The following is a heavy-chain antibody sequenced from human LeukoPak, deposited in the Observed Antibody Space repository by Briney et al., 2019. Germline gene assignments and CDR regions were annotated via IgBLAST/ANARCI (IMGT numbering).Heavy chain of an antibody. D-gene: IGHD1-26*01. V-gene: IGHV3-30*02. J-gene: IGHJ4*02. CDR3: ASRLGAKGY. Sequence: GGSLRLSCAASGFTFSSYGMHWVRQAPGKGLEWVAFIRYDGSNKYYADSVKGRFTISRDNAENSLYLQMHSLRAEDTAVYYCASRLGAKGYWGQGTLVTVSS. CDR1: GFTFSSYG. CDR2: IRYDGSNK.